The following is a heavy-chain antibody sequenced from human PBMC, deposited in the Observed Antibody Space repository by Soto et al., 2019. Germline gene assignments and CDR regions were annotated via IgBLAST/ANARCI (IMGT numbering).Heavy chain of an antibody. CDR2: LYHIGST. CDR3: RSSTSCYDESCVDV. J-gene: IGHJ6*02. D-gene: IGHD2-2*01. CDR1: GYSISSGNY. Sequence: SETLSLTCAVSGYSISSGNYWAWIRQPPGRGLERIGSLYHIGSTHYNTSLKSRVTISVDTSKNHFSLELSSVTAADTAIYYCRSSTSCYDESCVDVWGQGTMVTVSS. V-gene: IGHV4-38-2*01.